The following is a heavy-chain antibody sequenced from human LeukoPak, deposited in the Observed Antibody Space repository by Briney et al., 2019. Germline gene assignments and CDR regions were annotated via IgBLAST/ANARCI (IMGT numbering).Heavy chain of an antibody. J-gene: IGHJ4*02. CDR1: GGSISSFY. CDR3: ASTARGSYYDHFDY. V-gene: IGHV4-59*08. D-gene: IGHD1-26*01. CDR2: ISYSGST. Sequence: SETLSLTCTVSGGSISSFYWNWIRQPPGKGLEWIGYISYSGSTNANPSLKSLATISIHTSTILFSLKLTSGTAADTAVYYCASTARGSYYDHFDYWGQGTLVTVSS.